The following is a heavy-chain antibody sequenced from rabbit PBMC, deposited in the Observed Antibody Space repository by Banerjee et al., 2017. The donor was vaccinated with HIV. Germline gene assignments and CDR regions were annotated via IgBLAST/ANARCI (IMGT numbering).Heavy chain of an antibody. J-gene: IGHJ6*01. Sequence: QEQLEESGGDLVKPEGSLTLTCTASGFSFSSYWIYWVRQAPGKGLEWIACIGAGSSGSTYYATWAKGRFTISKTSSTTVTLQMTSLTAADTATYFCARDPYSVYSYTTLWGPGTLVTVS. CDR1: GFSFSSYW. V-gene: IGHV1S45*01. CDR2: IGAGSSGST. D-gene: IGHD6-1*01. CDR3: ARDPYSVYSYTTL.